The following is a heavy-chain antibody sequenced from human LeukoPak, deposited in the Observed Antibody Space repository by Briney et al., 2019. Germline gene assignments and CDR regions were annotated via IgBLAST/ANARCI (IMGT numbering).Heavy chain of an antibody. V-gene: IGHV3-53*01. Sequence: ILCCLSTRFSFISNYMSSARHTAGKGLGRVSFIYSGCSTYYADSVKGRFTISRDNPKNTLYLQMNSLRAEDTAVYYCARDVVVAAIYYGMDVWGKGTTVTVSS. CDR1: RFSFISNY. CDR2: IYSGCST. CDR3: ARDVVVAAIYYGMDV. J-gene: IGHJ6*04. D-gene: IGHD2-15*01.